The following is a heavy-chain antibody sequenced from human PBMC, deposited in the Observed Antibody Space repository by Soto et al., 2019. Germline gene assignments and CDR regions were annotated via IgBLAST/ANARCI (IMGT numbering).Heavy chain of an antibody. CDR1: GGSISSYY. Sequence: PSETLSLTCSVSGGSISSYYWSWIRQPPGKGLEWIGEINHSGSTNYNPSLKSRVTISVDTSKNQFSLKLSSVTAADTAVYYCARHLPPYSGYDPDYDYWGQGTLVTVSS. D-gene: IGHD5-12*01. CDR3: ARHLPPYSGYDPDYDY. CDR2: INHSGST. J-gene: IGHJ4*02. V-gene: IGHV4-59*08.